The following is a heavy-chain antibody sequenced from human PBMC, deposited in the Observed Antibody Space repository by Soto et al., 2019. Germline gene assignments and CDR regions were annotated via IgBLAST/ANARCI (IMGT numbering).Heavy chain of an antibody. CDR3: TRVTRIRDYYDSSGYPDAFDI. D-gene: IGHD3-22*01. Sequence: GASVKVSCKASGYTFTSYYMHWVRQAPGQGLEWMGIINPSGGSTSNAQKIKGRVTMTRDTSTSTVYIELSSLRSENTAVNNSTRVTRIRDYYDSSGYPDAFDIWGQGTMVTVSS. CDR1: GYTFTSYY. J-gene: IGHJ3*02. CDR2: INPSGGST. V-gene: IGHV1-46*01.